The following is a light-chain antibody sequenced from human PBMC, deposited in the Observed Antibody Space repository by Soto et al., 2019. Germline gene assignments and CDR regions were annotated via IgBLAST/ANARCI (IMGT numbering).Light chain of an antibody. CDR3: CSYAGSYTPDV. Sequence: ALTQPRAVSGSPGQSVTISCTGTSSDVGDYNYVSWYQQHPGKAPKLMIYDVSKRPSGVPNRFSGSKSGNTASLTISGLQAEDEADYYCCSYAGSYTPDVFGTGTKVTVL. J-gene: IGLJ1*01. CDR1: SSDVGDYNY. CDR2: DVS. V-gene: IGLV2-11*01.